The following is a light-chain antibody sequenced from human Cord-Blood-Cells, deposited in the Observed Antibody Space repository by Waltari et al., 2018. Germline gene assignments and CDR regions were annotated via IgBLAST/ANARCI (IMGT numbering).Light chain of an antibody. CDR1: SSDVGSYNL. Sequence: QSALTQPASVSGSPGQSITISCTGTSSDVGSYNLVSWYQQHPGKAPKRMIYEGSKRPSGVSIRFSGSKAGNTASLTISGLQAEDEADYYYCSYAGSSTWVFGGGTKLTVL. J-gene: IGLJ3*02. CDR2: EGS. V-gene: IGLV2-23*01. CDR3: CSYAGSSTWV.